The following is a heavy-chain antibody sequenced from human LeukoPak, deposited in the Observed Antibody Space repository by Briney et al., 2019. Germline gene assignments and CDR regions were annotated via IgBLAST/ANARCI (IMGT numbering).Heavy chain of an antibody. CDR2: ISAYNGNT. CDR3: AREDGSGSRNWFDP. J-gene: IGHJ5*02. V-gene: IGHV1-18*01. Sequence: ASVKVSCKASGYTFTSYGISWVRQAPGQGLEWMGWISAYNGNTNYAQKLQGRVTVTTDTSTSTAYMELRSLRSDDTAVYYCAREDGSGSRNWFDPWGQGTLVTVSS. CDR1: GYTFTSYG. D-gene: IGHD3-10*01.